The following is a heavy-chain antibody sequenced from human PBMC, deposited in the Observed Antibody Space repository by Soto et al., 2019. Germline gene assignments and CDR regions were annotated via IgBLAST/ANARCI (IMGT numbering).Heavy chain of an antibody. Sequence: GASVKVSCKASGYTFTSYYMHWVRQAPGQGLEWMGIINPSGGSTSYAQKFQGRVTMTRDTSTSTVYMELSSLRSEDAAVYYCVRLIGNSWLDFWGQGTLVTVSS. CDR2: INPSGGST. CDR3: VRLIGNSWLDF. V-gene: IGHV1-46*01. CDR1: GYTFTSYY. J-gene: IGHJ5*01. D-gene: IGHD1-26*01.